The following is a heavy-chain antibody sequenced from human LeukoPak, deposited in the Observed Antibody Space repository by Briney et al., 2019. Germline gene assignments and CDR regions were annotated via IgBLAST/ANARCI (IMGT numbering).Heavy chain of an antibody. Sequence: GSSVKVSCKASGYTFTGYYIHWVRQAAGQGLEWMGWISPNSGGKNYAQKFQGRVTMTRDTSISTAYMELSRLRSDDTAVYYCARVIRYSGAYYDAFDIWGQGTMVTVSS. CDR3: ARVIRYSGAYYDAFDI. J-gene: IGHJ3*02. V-gene: IGHV1-2*02. CDR2: ISPNSGGK. D-gene: IGHD1-26*01. CDR1: GYTFTGYY.